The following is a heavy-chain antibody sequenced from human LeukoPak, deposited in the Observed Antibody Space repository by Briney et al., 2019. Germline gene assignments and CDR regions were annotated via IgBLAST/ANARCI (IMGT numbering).Heavy chain of an antibody. J-gene: IGHJ3*02. V-gene: IGHV1-18*01. CDR3: ASFGAVAGTQRRQPSYAFDI. CDR1: GYTFPSYG. Sequence: VASVTVSCKASGYTFPSYGISWVRQAPGQGLEWMGWISAYNGNTNYAQKLQGRVTMTTDTSTSTAYMELRSLRSDDTAVYYCASFGAVAGTQRRQPSYAFDIWGQGTMVTVSS. CDR2: ISAYNGNT. D-gene: IGHD6-19*01.